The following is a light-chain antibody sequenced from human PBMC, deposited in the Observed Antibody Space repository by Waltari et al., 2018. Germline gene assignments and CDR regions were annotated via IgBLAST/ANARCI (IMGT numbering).Light chain of an antibody. CDR3: MQGGFS. CDR2: EVS. Sequence: EIVMTQTPLSLSVTPGQPASISCKSSQSLLNSNGKTYLYWYLQRPGQSPQLLLYEVSSRFSGVPDWFSGSGSGTDCPLKISRVEGEDVGVYYCMQGGFSFGPGTKVDIK. CDR1: QSLLNSNGKTY. V-gene: IGKV2-29*03. J-gene: IGKJ3*01.